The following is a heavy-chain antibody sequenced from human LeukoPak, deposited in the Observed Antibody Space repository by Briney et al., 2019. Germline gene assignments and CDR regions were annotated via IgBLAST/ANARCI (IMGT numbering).Heavy chain of an antibody. CDR1: GYTFTSYD. CDR3: ARTYRHDY. V-gene: IGHV1-8*01. Sequence: GASVKVSCKASGYTFTSYDINWVRQATGQALEWMGWMNPNSGNTGYARKFQGRVTMTMKTSISTAYKEVSSLRSEGTAVCSGARTYRHDYWGQGTQVTVSS. J-gene: IGHJ4*02. CDR2: MNPNSGNT.